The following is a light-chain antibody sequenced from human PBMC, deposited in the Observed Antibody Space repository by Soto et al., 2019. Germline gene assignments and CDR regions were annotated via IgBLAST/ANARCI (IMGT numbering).Light chain of an antibody. CDR2: DAS. CDR1: QSVRHY. CDR3: QQRSNWLIT. V-gene: IGKV3-11*01. J-gene: IGKJ5*01. Sequence: EIVLTQSPATLSLSPGEIATLSCRASQSVRHYFAWYQQKPGQAPRLLIYDASNRATGIPARFSGSGSGTDFTLTISSLEPEDFAVYYCQQRSNWLITFGQGTRLEIK.